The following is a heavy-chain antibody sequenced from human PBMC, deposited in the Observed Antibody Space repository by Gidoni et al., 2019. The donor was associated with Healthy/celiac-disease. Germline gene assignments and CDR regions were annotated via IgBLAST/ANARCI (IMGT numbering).Heavy chain of an antibody. CDR3: ARVDITGTFGLYDY. Sequence: EVQLVESGGGLVQPGGSLRLSCAASGFTFSSYWMPWVRQAPGKGLVGCSRINSDGSSTSYADSVKGRFTISRDNAKNTLYLKMNSLRAEDTAVYYCARVDITGTFGLYDYWGQGTLVTVSS. CDR1: GFTFSSYW. V-gene: IGHV3-74*01. CDR2: INSDGSST. D-gene: IGHD1-7*01. J-gene: IGHJ4*02.